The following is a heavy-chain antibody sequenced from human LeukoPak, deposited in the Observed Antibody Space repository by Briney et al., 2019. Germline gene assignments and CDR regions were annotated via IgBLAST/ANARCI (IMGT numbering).Heavy chain of an antibody. CDR1: GYTFTGYY. CDR2: INPNSGGT. J-gene: IGHJ6*03. CDR3: AKSTAMVTQRYYYYMDV. D-gene: IGHD5-18*01. Sequence: ASVKVSCKASGYTFTGYYMHWVRQAPGQGLEWMGWINPNSGGTNYAQKFQGRVTMTRDMSTSTVYMELSSLRSEDTAVYYCAKSTAMVTQRYYYYMDVWGKGTTVTVSS. V-gene: IGHV1-2*02.